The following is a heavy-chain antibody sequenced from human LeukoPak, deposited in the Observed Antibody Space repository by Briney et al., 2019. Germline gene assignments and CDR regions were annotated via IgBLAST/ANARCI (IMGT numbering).Heavy chain of an antibody. CDR3: ARDAAAVGLVDY. Sequence: PGRSLRLSCAASGFTFSSYAMHWVRQAPGKGLEWVAVISYDGSNKYYADSVKGRFTISRDNSKNTLYLQMNSLRAEDTAVYYCARDAAAVGLVDYWDQGTLVTVSS. V-gene: IGHV3-30-3*01. D-gene: IGHD6-13*01. J-gene: IGHJ4*02. CDR2: ISYDGSNK. CDR1: GFTFSSYA.